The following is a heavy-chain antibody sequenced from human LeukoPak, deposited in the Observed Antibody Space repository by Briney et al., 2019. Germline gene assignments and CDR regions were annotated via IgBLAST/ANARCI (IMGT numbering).Heavy chain of an antibody. D-gene: IGHD3-9*01. CDR2: IRYDGSNK. J-gene: IGHJ4*02. CDR1: GFTFSSYG. CDR3: AKDSIYDILTDYFDY. Sequence: GGSLRLSCAASGFTFSSYGMHWVCQAPGKGLEWVAFIRYDGSNKYYADSVKGRFTISRDNSKNTLYLQMNSLRAEDTAVYYCAKDSIYDILTDYFDYWGQGTLDTVSS. V-gene: IGHV3-30*02.